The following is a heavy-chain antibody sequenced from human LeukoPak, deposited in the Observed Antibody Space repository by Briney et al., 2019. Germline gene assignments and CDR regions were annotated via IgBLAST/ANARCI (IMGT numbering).Heavy chain of an antibody. V-gene: IGHV1-18*01. Sequence: ASVKVSCKASGYTFTSYGISWVRQAPGQGLEWMGWISGYNGNTNYGQKFQGRVTMTTDTSTSTAYMELRSLRSDDTAVYYCARDLGIYEGDYWGQRTLVTVSS. J-gene: IGHJ4*02. CDR3: ARDLGIYEGDY. D-gene: IGHD5/OR15-5a*01. CDR1: GYTFTSYG. CDR2: ISGYNGNT.